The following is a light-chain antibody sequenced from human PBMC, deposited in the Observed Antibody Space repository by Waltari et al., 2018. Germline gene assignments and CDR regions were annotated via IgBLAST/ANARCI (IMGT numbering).Light chain of an antibody. CDR3: QHYLRLPVT. J-gene: IGKJ1*01. Sequence: EIVLTQSPGTLSLSLGERATLSCRASQSVSRALTWYQQKPGQAPRLLIYGASTRATGIPDRFSGSGSGTDFSLTISRLEPDYFAVYDCQHYLRLPVTFGQGTTVEI. V-gene: IGKV3-20*01. CDR2: GAS. CDR1: QSVSRA.